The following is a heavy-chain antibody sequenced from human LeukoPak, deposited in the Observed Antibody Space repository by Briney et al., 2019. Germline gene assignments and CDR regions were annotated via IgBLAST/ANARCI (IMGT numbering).Heavy chain of an antibody. D-gene: IGHD2-15*01. Sequence: GGSLRLSCAATGFTFSTSSLNWVRQAPGKGLEWVSSISSSRSYIYYADSVKGRFTISRDNAKNSLYLQMNSLGAEDTAVYYCAREGGFCFGDTCRFFDFWGQGTLVTVSS. CDR1: GFTFSTSS. CDR2: ISSSRSYI. CDR3: AREGGFCFGDTCRFFDF. J-gene: IGHJ4*02. V-gene: IGHV3-21*01.